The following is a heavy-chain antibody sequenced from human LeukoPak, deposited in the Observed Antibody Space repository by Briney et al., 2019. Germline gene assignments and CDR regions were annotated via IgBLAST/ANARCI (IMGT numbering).Heavy chain of an antibody. Sequence: PWASVKVSCKASGYTFTGYYMHWVRQAPGQGLEWMGWINPNSGGTNYAQKFQGRVTMTRDMSISTAYMELSRLRSDDTAVYYCATVARTYYYDSSGSGSNWFDPWGQGTLVTVSS. V-gene: IGHV1-2*02. CDR3: ATVARTYYYDSSGSGSNWFDP. J-gene: IGHJ5*02. CDR1: GYTFTGYY. D-gene: IGHD3-22*01. CDR2: INPNSGGT.